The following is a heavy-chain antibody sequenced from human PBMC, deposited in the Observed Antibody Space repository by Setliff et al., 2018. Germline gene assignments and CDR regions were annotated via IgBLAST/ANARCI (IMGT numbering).Heavy chain of an antibody. J-gene: IGHJ5*02. CDR1: GFRFSRHW. CDR3: ARDNVILDDSRGIFYPWYDP. CDR2: IKEDGSEE. D-gene: IGHD4-4*01. V-gene: IGHV3-7*03. Sequence: RGESLKISCAASGFRFSRHWMTWVRQAPGKGLEWVANIKEDGSEEYYVDSVRGRFSISRDNAKDSVFLEMNSLRAGDTAVYYCARDNVILDDSRGIFYPWYDPWGQGTLVTVSS.